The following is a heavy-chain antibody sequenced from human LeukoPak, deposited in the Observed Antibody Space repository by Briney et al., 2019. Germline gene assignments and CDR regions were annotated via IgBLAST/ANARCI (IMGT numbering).Heavy chain of an antibody. J-gene: IGHJ6*02. CDR1: GVSFSDYF. Sequence: SETLSLTCAVYGVSFSDYFWCWIRQPPGKGLEWIGEIYPSGSTNYNPSLKSRVTISVDKSKNQYSLNLSSVTAADTAVYYCARDPPRGYGLDVWGPGITVTVS. CDR2: IYPSGST. CDR3: ARDPPRGYGLDV. V-gene: IGHV4-34*01.